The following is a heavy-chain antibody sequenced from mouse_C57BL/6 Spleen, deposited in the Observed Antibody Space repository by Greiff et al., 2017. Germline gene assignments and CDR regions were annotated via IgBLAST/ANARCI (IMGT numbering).Heavy chain of an antibody. D-gene: IGHD1-1*01. J-gene: IGHJ2*01. CDR1: GYTFTSYW. CDR2: IDPSDSYT. CDR3: ARQSSFDY. V-gene: IGHV1-50*01. Sequence: VQLQQSGAELVKPGASVKLSCKASGYTFTSYWMQWVKQRPGQGLEWIGEIDPSDSYTNYNQKFKGKATLTVDTSSSTAYMQLSSLTSEDSAVYYCARQSSFDYWGQGTTLTVSS.